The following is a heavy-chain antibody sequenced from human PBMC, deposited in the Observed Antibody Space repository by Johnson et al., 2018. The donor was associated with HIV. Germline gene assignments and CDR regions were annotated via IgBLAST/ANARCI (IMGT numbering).Heavy chain of an antibody. V-gene: IGHV3-9*01. CDR3: AGATSAFDI. Sequence: VQLVESGGGLVQPGRSLRLSCAASGFTFDDYAMHWVRQAPGQGLEWVSGISWNSGSIGYADSVKGRFTISRDNAKNSLYLQMNSLRAEDTALYYCAGATSAFDIWGQGTMVTVSS. J-gene: IGHJ3*02. CDR2: ISWNSGSI. CDR1: GFTFDDYA.